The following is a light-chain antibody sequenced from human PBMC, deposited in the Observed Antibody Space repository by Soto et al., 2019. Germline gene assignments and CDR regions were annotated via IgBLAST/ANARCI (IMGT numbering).Light chain of an antibody. CDR2: YDR. Sequence: SYELTQPPSVSVAPGKTATITCEENNIGTKSVHWYQQKAGQAPVLVIYYDRDRPSGIPERFSGSNSGNTATLTITRVEARDEADYYCQLWDSGSDLVIFGGGTKLTVL. CDR3: QLWDSGSDLVI. J-gene: IGLJ2*01. V-gene: IGLV3-21*04. CDR1: NIGTKS.